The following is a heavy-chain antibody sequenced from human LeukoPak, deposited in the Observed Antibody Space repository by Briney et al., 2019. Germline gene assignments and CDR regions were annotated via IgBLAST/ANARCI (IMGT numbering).Heavy chain of an antibody. CDR1: GGSFSGYY. CDR3: ARLGPYCSSTSCYGFYYYYMDV. V-gene: IGHV4-34*01. Sequence: PSETLSLTCAVYGGSFSGYYWSWIRQPPGKGLEWIGEINHSGSTNYNPSLKSRVTISVDTSKNQFSLKLSSVTAADTAVYYCARLGPYCSSTSCYGFYYYYMDVWGKGTTVTVSS. D-gene: IGHD2-2*01. CDR2: INHSGST. J-gene: IGHJ6*03.